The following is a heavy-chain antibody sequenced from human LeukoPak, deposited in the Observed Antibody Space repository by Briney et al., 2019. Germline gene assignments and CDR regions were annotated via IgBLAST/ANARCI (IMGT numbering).Heavy chain of an antibody. J-gene: IGHJ4*02. CDR2: IYYSGTT. CDR1: GGSISSYY. D-gene: IGHD6-13*01. Sequence: SETLSLTCTVSGGSISSYYWSWIRQPPGKGLEWIGYIYYSGTTNYNPSLKSRVTISVDTSKNQFSLKLSSVAAADTAVYYCARGLYIAAAQYGYWGQGTLVTVSS. CDR3: ARGLYIAAAQYGY. V-gene: IGHV4-59*01.